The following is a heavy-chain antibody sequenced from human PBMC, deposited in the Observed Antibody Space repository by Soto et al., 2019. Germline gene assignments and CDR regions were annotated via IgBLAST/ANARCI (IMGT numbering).Heavy chain of an antibody. D-gene: IGHD3-22*01. CDR2: INPKTGGT. Sequence: ASVKVSCKASGYTFTDYYMHWVRQAPGQGLEWMGWINPKTGGTNYVQKFQGRVTMTRDTSITTAYMELSSLRSEDTAVYYCARDNYYDSSPTAPSRGQGTLVTVYS. CDR1: GYTFTDYY. CDR3: ARDNYYDSSPTAPS. J-gene: IGHJ4*02. V-gene: IGHV1-2*02.